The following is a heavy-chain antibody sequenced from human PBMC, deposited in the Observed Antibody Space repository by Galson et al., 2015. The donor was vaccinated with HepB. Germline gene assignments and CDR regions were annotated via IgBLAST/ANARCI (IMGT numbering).Heavy chain of an antibody. Sequence: SVKVSCKASGGTFSSYAISWVRQAPGQGLEWMGGIIPIFGTANYAQKFQGRVTITADESTSTAYMELSSLRSEDTAVYYCARWRSSTMSGHYYMDVWGKGTTVTVSS. D-gene: IGHD2-2*01. J-gene: IGHJ6*03. V-gene: IGHV1-69*13. CDR3: ARWRSSTMSGHYYMDV. CDR1: GGTFSSYA. CDR2: IIPIFGTA.